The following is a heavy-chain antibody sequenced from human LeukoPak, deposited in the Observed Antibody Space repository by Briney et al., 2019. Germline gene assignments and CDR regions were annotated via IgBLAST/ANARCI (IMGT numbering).Heavy chain of an antibody. CDR2: ISSSSSYI. CDR3: ARPTAGTIDY. CDR1: GFTFSSYS. Sequence: GGSLRLSCSASGFTFSSYSMDWVPQAPGKGLEWVSSISSSSSYIYYADSVKGRFTISRENAKNSLYLQMNSLRAEDTAVYYCARPTAGTIDYWGQGTLVNGSS. D-gene: IGHD1-14*01. V-gene: IGHV3-21*01. J-gene: IGHJ4*02.